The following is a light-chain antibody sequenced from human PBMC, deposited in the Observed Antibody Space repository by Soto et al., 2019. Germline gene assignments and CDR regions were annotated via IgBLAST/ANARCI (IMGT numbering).Light chain of an antibody. J-gene: IGKJ2*01. CDR2: DAS. V-gene: IGKV1-5*01. CDR1: QTTNTW. Sequence: DIQMTQFPSTLSASVGDRVTITCRASQTTNTWLAWYQQKPGTAPKLLIYDASSLEGGVPSRFSASGSGTESPLTISILQPDDLATYYCQQYRSYQYTFGQGTKVEIK. CDR3: QQYRSYQYT.